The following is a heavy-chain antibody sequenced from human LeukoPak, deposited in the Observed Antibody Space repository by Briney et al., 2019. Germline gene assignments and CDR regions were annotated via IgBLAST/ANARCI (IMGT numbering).Heavy chain of an antibody. V-gene: IGHV3-21*01. CDR2: ISTSSNYI. CDR3: AKVTYGSGTYGAFDS. J-gene: IGHJ4*02. D-gene: IGHD3-10*01. Sequence: PGGSLRLSCAASRFTFSSYTMNWVRQAPGKGLEWVSSISTSSNYIYYADSVKGRFTISRDNAKNSLYLQMNSLRAEDTAIYYCAKVTYGSGTYGAFDSWGQGTLVTVSS. CDR1: RFTFSSYT.